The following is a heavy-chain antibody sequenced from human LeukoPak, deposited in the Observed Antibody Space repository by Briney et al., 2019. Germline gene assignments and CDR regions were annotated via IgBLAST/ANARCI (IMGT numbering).Heavy chain of an antibody. D-gene: IGHD4-11*01. CDR2: FVLEDGER. Sequence: ASVKVSCKVSGYTLSELSIHWVRQGPGKGLEWMAGFVLEDGERIYAQKFRGRVRVTEDTSTDTAYMELSSLRSEDTAVYYCATLDLPPSTVAVASWGQGTLVTVSS. CDR1: GYTLSELS. V-gene: IGHV1-24*01. CDR3: ATLDLPPSTVAVAS. J-gene: IGHJ5*01.